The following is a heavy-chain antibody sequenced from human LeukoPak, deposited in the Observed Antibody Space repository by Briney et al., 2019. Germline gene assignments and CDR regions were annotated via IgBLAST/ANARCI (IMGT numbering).Heavy chain of an antibody. CDR1: GGSFSGYY. CDR2: INHSGST. CDR3: AKGVWFGPRYYGMDV. V-gene: IGHV4-34*01. D-gene: IGHD3-10*01. J-gene: IGHJ6*02. Sequence: PSETLSLTCAVSGGSFSGYYWSWIRQPPGKGLEWIGEINHSGSTNYNPSLKSRVTISVDTSKNQFSLKLSSVTAADTAVYYCAKGVWFGPRYYGMDVWGQGTTVTVSS.